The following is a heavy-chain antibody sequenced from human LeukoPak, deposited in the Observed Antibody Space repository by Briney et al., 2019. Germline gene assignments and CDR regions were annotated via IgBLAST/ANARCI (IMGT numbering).Heavy chain of an antibody. CDR3: AKDMIEGSSIGVLYYYYGMDV. V-gene: IGHV1-46*01. CDR2: INPSGGST. D-gene: IGHD2-2*01. CDR1: GYTFTSYY. Sequence: ASVKVSCKASGYTFTSYYMHWVRQAPGQGLEWMGIINPSGGSTSYAQKFQGRVTMTRDTSTSTVYMELSSLRSEDTAVYYCAKDMIEGSSIGVLYYYYGMDVWGQGTTVTVSS. J-gene: IGHJ6*02.